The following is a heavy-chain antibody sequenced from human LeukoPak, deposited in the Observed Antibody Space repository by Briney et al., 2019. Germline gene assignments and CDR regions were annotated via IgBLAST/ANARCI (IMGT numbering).Heavy chain of an antibody. D-gene: IGHD3-3*01. CDR2: INPNSGGT. CDR3: ARVRFLEWPNPYYYYMDV. Sequence: GASVKVSCKASGYTFTGYYMHWVRQAPGQGLEWMGWINPNSGGTNYAQKFQGWVTMTRDTSISTAYMELSRLRSDDTAVYYCARVRFLEWPNPYYYYMDVWGKGTTVTVSS. CDR1: GYTFTGYY. V-gene: IGHV1-2*04. J-gene: IGHJ6*03.